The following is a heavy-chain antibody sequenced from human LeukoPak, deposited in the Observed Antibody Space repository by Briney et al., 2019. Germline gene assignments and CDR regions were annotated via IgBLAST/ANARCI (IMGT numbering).Heavy chain of an antibody. D-gene: IGHD3-10*01. CDR1: GFTFSSYS. CDR3: AKGVRGVIIDNWFDP. CDR2: ISSSSSYI. V-gene: IGHV3-21*01. J-gene: IGHJ5*02. Sequence: GGSLRLSCAASGFTFSSYSMNWVRQAPGKGLEWVSSISSSSSYIYYADSVKGRFTISRDNAKNSLYLQMNSLRAEDTAVYYCAKGVRGVIIDNWFDPWGQGTLVTVSS.